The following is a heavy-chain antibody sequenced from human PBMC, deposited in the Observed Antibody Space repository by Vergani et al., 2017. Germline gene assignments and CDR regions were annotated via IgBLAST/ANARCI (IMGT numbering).Heavy chain of an antibody. CDR2: ISAYNANT. V-gene: IGHV1-18*01. CDR1: GYTFTKFG. D-gene: IGHD5-18*01. J-gene: IGHJ4*02. CDR3: ARGGGQTALDL. Sequence: QVQLVQSGAEVKKPGAPVKVSCKASGYTFTKFGITWVRQAPGQGLQWMGCISAYNANTNFAQKLQGRVFMTTDTSTRTAYMELRSLRSADTAVYYCARGGGQTALDLWGQGTLVTVSS.